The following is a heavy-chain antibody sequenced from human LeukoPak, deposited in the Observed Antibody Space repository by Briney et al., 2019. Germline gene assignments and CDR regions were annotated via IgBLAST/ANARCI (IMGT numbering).Heavy chain of an antibody. CDR1: GFTFSSYA. J-gene: IGHJ4*02. V-gene: IGHV3-23*01. CDR3: AKGARRITMVRPFDY. Sequence: GGSLRLSCAASGFTFSSYAMGWVRQAPGKGLEWVSAISGSGGSTYYADSVKGRFTISRDNSKNTLYLQMNSLRAEDTAVYYCAKGARRITMVRPFDYWGQGTLVTVSS. CDR2: ISGSGGST. D-gene: IGHD3-10*01.